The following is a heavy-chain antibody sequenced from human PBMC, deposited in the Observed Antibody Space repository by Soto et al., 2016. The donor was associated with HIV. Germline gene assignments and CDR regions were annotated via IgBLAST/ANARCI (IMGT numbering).Heavy chain of an antibody. CDR2: IKSKTDGGTT. V-gene: IGHV3-15*01. J-gene: IGHJ1*01. CDR3: TTDREWRGGVEYFQH. CDR1: GFTFSNAW. D-gene: IGHD3-3*01. Sequence: EVQLLESGGGLVKPGGSLRLSCAASGFTFSNAWMSWVRQAPGKGLEWVGRIKSKTDGGTTDYAAPVKGRFTISRDDSKNTLYLQMNSLKTEDTAVYYCTTDREWRGGVEYFQHWGQGTLVTVSS.